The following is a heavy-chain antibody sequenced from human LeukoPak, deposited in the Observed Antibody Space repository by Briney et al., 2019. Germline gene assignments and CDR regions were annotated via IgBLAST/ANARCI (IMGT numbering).Heavy chain of an antibody. V-gene: IGHV1-8*03. D-gene: IGHD3-10*01. Sequence: ASVKVSCKASGYTFTSYDINWVRQATGQGLEWMGWMNPNSGNTGYAQKFQGRVTITRDTSISTAYMELSSLRSEDTAVYYCARAKNMVREVILSYYYYYMDVWGKGTTVTVSS. CDR2: MNPNSGNT. CDR3: ARAKNMVREVILSYYYYYMDV. J-gene: IGHJ6*03. CDR1: GYTFTSYD.